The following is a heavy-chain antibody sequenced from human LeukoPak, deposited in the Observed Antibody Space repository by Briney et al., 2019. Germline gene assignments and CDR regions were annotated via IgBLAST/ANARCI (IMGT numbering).Heavy chain of an antibody. CDR3: ARESQLLWFGELWAFDI. CDR2: ISSSSSYI. CDR1: GFTFSSYS. D-gene: IGHD3-10*01. J-gene: IGHJ3*02. Sequence: PGGSLRLSCAASGFTFSSYSMNWVRQAPGKGLEWVSSISSSSSYIYYADSVKGRFTISRDNAKNSLYLQMNSLRAEDTAVYYCARESQLLWFGELWAFDIWGQGTMVTVSS. V-gene: IGHV3-21*01.